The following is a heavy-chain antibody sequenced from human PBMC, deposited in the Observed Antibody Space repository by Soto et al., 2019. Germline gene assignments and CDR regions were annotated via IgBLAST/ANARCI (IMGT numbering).Heavy chain of an antibody. J-gene: IGHJ3*02. CDR2: ISSDGNNQ. V-gene: IGHV3-30*18. CDR3: AKERGVLDAFDI. Sequence: QVQLVESGGGVVQPGRSLRLSCAASGFTSSSFVIHWVRQAPGKGLEWLAVISSDGNNQYYADSVKGRFTISRETSKHTLYLQVNSLRAEDTAVYFCAKERGVLDAFDIWGQGTMVTVSS. D-gene: IGHD3-10*01. CDR1: GFTSSSFV.